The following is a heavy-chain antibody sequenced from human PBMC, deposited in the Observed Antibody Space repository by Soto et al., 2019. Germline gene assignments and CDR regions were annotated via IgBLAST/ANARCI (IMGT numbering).Heavy chain of an antibody. CDR2: ISGYNGNT. J-gene: IGHJ4*02. V-gene: IGHV1-18*01. CDR3: ARGPRYCSITICHREHSFFDY. CDR1: GYTFTTYG. D-gene: IGHD2-2*01. Sequence: ASVNVSCKASGYTFTTYGISWVPQAPGQGLEWMGWISGYNGNTNYAQNLQGRVTMTTDTSTSTAYMELRSLASDDTAVYFCARGPRYCSITICHREHSFFDYWGQGTLVTVSS.